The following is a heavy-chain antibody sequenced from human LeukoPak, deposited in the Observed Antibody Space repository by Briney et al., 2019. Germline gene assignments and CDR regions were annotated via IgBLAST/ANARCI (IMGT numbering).Heavy chain of an antibody. CDR2: ISGRGGYT. CDR1: GSTFTTYA. Sequence: PRGSLRLSCAVSGSTFTTYATNWVRQAPGKGLEWVSGISGRGGYTYYADSVQGRFTISRDNSKKTLYLQMNSLRAEDTADYYCAKTPPGAARWDYYYYYMDVWGKGTTVTVSS. V-gene: IGHV3-23*01. D-gene: IGHD5-24*01. J-gene: IGHJ6*03. CDR3: AKTPPGAARWDYYYYYMDV.